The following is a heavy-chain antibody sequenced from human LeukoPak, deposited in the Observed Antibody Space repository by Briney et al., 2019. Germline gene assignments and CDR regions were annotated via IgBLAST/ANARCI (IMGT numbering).Heavy chain of an antibody. Sequence: PSETLSLTCTVSGGSISSYYWSWIRHPPGKGLEWIGYIYYSGSTNYNPSLKSRVTISVDTSKNQFSLKLSSVTAADTAVYYCARAGCSSPSCYLGFDPWGQGTLVTVSS. CDR1: GGSISSYY. CDR2: IYYSGST. D-gene: IGHD2-2*01. CDR3: ARAGCSSPSCYLGFDP. J-gene: IGHJ5*02. V-gene: IGHV4-59*01.